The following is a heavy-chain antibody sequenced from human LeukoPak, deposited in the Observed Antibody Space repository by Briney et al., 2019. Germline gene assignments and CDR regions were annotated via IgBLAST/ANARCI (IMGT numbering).Heavy chain of an antibody. CDR2: LNPNSGNT. CDR1: GYTFTSYD. V-gene: IGHV1-8*03. J-gene: IGHJ4*02. D-gene: IGHD3-3*01. CDR3: ARGPYYDFWSGYTYPFDY. Sequence: ASVTVSCKASGYTFTSYDINWVRQATGQGLEWMGWLNPNSGNTGYAQKFQGRVTITRNTSISTAYMELSSLRSEDTAVYYCARGPYYDFWSGYTYPFDYWGQGTLVTVSS.